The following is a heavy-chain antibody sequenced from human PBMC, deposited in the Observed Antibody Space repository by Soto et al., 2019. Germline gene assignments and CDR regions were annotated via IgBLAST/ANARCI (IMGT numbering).Heavy chain of an antibody. Sequence: GGSLRLSCAASGFTFSSYGMHWVRQAPGKGLEWVAVIWYDGSNKYYADSVKGRFTISRDNSKNTLYLQMNSLRAEDTAVYYCAREDIYSGYWTGEAFDIWGQGTMVTVSS. J-gene: IGHJ3*02. D-gene: IGHD3-22*01. CDR1: GFTFSSYG. CDR3: AREDIYSGYWTGEAFDI. V-gene: IGHV3-33*01. CDR2: IWYDGSNK.